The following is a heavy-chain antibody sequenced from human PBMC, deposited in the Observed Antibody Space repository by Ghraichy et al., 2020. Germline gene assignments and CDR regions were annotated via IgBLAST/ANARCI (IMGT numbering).Heavy chain of an antibody. CDR3: ARALAWARFDP. Sequence: GGSLRLSCAASGFTFSNYGMNWVRQAPGKGLEWVAGIMYTGSVTFYADSVRGRFTISRDTSRNTVYLQMDSLRAEDTAVYYCARALAWARFDPLGQGTMVTVSS. CDR1: GFTFSNYG. V-gene: IGHV3-23*01. J-gene: IGHJ5*02. D-gene: IGHD1-26*01. CDR2: IMYTGSVT.